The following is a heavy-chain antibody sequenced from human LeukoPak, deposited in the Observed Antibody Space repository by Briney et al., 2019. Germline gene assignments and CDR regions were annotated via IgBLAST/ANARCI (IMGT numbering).Heavy chain of an antibody. J-gene: IGHJ4*02. CDR2: IYYSGST. Sequence: SQTLSLTCSVSGGSFSSGGYFWTWIRQHPGKGLEWIGYIYYSGSTYYNPSLKSRVTISVDTSKNQLSLNLNSMTAADTAVYYCARGDADILTGYQAFFDYWGQGILVTVSS. CDR1: GGSFSSGGYF. CDR3: ARGDADILTGYQAFFDY. V-gene: IGHV4-31*03. D-gene: IGHD3-9*01.